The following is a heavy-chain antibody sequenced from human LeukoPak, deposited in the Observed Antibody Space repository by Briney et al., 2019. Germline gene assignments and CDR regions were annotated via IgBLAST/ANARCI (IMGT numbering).Heavy chain of an antibody. Sequence: ASVKVSCKASGYTFTSYYMHWVRQAPGQGLEWMGIINPSGGSTSYAQKFQGRVTMTRDTSTSTVYMELSSLRSEDTAVYYCARDGWELDRKGPFDYWGQGTLVTVSS. CDR1: GYTFTSYY. V-gene: IGHV1-46*01. CDR2: INPSGGST. D-gene: IGHD1-26*01. J-gene: IGHJ4*02. CDR3: ARDGWELDRKGPFDY.